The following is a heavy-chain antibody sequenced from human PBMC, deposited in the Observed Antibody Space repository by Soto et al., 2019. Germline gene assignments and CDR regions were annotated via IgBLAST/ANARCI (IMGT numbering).Heavy chain of an antibody. D-gene: IGHD3-22*01. Sequence: ASVKVSCKASGYTFPSYGISWVRQAPGQGLEWMGWISAYNGNTNYAQKLQGRVTMTTDTSTSTAYMELRSLRSDDTAVYYCARDLTLNYYDSSGYYGYWGQGTLVTVSS. J-gene: IGHJ4*02. CDR1: GYTFPSYG. CDR2: ISAYNGNT. V-gene: IGHV1-18*01. CDR3: ARDLTLNYYDSSGYYGY.